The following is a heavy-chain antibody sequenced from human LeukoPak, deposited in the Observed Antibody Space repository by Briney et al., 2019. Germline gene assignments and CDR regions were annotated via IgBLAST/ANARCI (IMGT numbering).Heavy chain of an antibody. CDR1: GFTFSSYG. J-gene: IGHJ3*02. CDR2: IRYDGSNK. V-gene: IGHV3-30*02. D-gene: IGHD2-2*01. Sequence: PGGSLRLSCAASGFTFSSYGMHWVRQAPGKGLEWVAFIRYDGSNKYYADSVKGRFTISRDNSKNTLYLQMNSLRAEDTAVYYCAKGIVVVPAAMSYDAFDNWGQGTMVTVSS. CDR3: AKGIVVVPAAMSYDAFDN.